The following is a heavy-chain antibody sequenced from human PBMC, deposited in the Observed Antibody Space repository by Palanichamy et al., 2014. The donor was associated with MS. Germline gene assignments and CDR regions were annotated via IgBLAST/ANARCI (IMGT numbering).Heavy chain of an antibody. V-gene: IGHV3-9*01. Sequence: EVQLVESGGGLVQPGRSLRLSCVASGFSFDDYAMHWVRQVPGKGLEWVSGISWNSGSVGYADSVKGRFTISRDNAKSSLYLQMNSLRAEDTALYYCAKDSGKGSGSYYNSDYWGQGTLVTVSS. D-gene: IGHD3-10*01. CDR3: AKDSGKGSGSYYNSDY. CDR1: GFSFDDYA. J-gene: IGHJ4*02. CDR2: ISWNSGSV.